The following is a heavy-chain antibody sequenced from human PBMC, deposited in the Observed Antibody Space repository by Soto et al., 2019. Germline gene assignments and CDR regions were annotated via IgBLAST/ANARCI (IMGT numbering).Heavy chain of an antibody. J-gene: IGHJ6*03. CDR2: IWYDGSNK. Sequence: QVQLVESGGGVVQPGRSLRLSCAASGFTFSSYGMHWVRQAPGKGLEWVAVIWYDGSNKYYADSVKGRFTISRDNSKNTLYLKMNSLRAEDTAVYYWARGAAAGTNQYYYYMDVWGKGTTVTVSS. CDR3: ARGAAAGTNQYYYYMDV. V-gene: IGHV3-33*01. D-gene: IGHD6-13*01. CDR1: GFTFSSYG.